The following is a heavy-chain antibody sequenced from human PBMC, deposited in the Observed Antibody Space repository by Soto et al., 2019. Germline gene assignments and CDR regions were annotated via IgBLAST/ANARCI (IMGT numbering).Heavy chain of an antibody. V-gene: IGHV1-69*06. Sequence: QVQLVQSGAEVKKPGSSVKVSCKASGGTFSSYGITWVRQAPGQGLEWMGGIVPIFGSINLAQKFRGRLTITSDKSTSTVYMELSSLTSEDKAVYYCASRERVDAFDVWGQGTMVTVSS. J-gene: IGHJ3*01. CDR3: ASRERVDAFDV. CDR2: IVPIFGSI. CDR1: GGTFSSYG. D-gene: IGHD1-26*01.